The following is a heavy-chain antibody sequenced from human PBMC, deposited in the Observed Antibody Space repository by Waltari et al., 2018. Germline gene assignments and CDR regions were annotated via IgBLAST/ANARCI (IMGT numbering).Heavy chain of an antibody. V-gene: IGHV4-39*07. D-gene: IGHD6-13*01. Sequence: QLQLQESGPGLVKPSETLSLTCTVSGGSISSSSYYWGWIRQPPGKGLEWIGSIYYSGSTYYNPSLQSRVTISVDTSKNQFSLKLSSVTAADTAVYYCARDQGSIAAAGTFDYWGQGTLVTVSS. J-gene: IGHJ4*02. CDR3: ARDQGSIAAAGTFDY. CDR2: IYYSGST. CDR1: GGSISSSSYY.